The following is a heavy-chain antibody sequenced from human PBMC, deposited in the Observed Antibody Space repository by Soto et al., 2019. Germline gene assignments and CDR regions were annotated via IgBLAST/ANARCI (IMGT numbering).Heavy chain of an antibody. V-gene: IGHV1-18*01. D-gene: IGHD6-13*01. J-gene: IGHJ4*02. CDR3: ARDLGQQLFDY. Sequence: QVQLVQSGAEVKKPGASVKVSCKASGYTFTSYGISWVRQAPGQGREWMGWISAYNGQTKYAQNRRVRLTMTTDTSTRTDYRELRRLRFDDTAVYYCARDLGQQLFDYWGQGTLVTVSS. CDR2: ISAYNGQT. CDR1: GYTFTSYG.